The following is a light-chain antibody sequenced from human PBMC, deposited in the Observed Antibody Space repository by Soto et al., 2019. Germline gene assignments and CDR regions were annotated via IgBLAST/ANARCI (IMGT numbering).Light chain of an antibody. CDR2: GAS. CDR1: QSVSSN. Sequence: EIVLTQSPGALSLSPGERATLYCRASQSVSSNLAWYQQKPGQAPRLLIYGASTRATGIPARFSGSGSGTEFTLTISSLQSEDSALYYCQHYNNWPPGRTFGQGTKVDNK. CDR3: QHYNNWPPGRT. V-gene: IGKV3-15*01. J-gene: IGKJ1*01.